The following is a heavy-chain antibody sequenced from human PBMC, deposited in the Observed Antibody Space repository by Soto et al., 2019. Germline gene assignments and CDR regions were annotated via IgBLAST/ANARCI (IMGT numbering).Heavy chain of an antibody. CDR1: GDSVSSNSAA. CDR3: ARLPYYHDSSGYYSDYYYYGMDV. CDR2: TYYRSKWYN. Sequence: SQTLSLTCAISGDSVSSNSAAWNLIRQSPSRGLEWLGRTYYRSKWYNDYAVSVKSRITINPDTSKIQFSLQLNSVSPEDTAVYYCARLPYYHDSSGYYSDYYYYGMDVWGQGTRVTVSS. J-gene: IGHJ6*02. D-gene: IGHD3-22*01. V-gene: IGHV6-1*01.